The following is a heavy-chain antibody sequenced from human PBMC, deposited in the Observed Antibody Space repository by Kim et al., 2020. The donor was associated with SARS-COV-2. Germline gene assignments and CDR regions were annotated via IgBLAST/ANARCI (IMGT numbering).Heavy chain of an antibody. CDR3: ARHVFSSGCQFDY. Sequence: SETLSLTCTVSGDSLSSSSFYWGWIRQPPGKGLEWIGTIYYSGTTYYNPSLKSRVTISVDTSQNQFSLKLSFVTAADTAVYYCARHVFSSGCQFDYWGQGTLVTVSS. CDR1: GDSLSSSSFY. D-gene: IGHD6-19*01. V-gene: IGHV4-39*01. CDR2: IYYSGTT. J-gene: IGHJ4*02.